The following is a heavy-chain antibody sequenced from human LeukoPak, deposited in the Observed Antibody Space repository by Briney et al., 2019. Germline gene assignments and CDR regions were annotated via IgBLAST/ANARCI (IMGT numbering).Heavy chain of an antibody. CDR3: ARMGGYDIMTGYSPPYYYYYYIDV. CDR2: NYTSGST. V-gene: IGHV4-4*09. J-gene: IGHJ6*03. CDR1: GGAISSYN. Sequence: SQTLSLTPTVSGGAISSYNWRWIWEPPGKGLEWIGYNYTSGSTHYNHSLKSRVTISVDTSKDQFSLKLSCVSAADTAVYYCARMGGYDIMTGYSPPYYYYYYIDVWGKGTTVTVSS. D-gene: IGHD3-9*01.